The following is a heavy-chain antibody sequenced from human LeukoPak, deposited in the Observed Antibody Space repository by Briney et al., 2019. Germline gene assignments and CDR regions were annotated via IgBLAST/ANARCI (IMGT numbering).Heavy chain of an antibody. Sequence: SETLSLTCTVSGGSISSGSYYWSWIRHPAGKGLEWIGRIYTSGSTNYNPSLKSRVTISVDTSKNQFSLKLSSVTAADTAVYYCAREGVGMGGSYWGQGTLVTVSS. D-gene: IGHD5-12*01. CDR2: IYTSGST. CDR3: AREGVGMGGSY. J-gene: IGHJ4*02. V-gene: IGHV4-61*02. CDR1: GGSISSGSYY.